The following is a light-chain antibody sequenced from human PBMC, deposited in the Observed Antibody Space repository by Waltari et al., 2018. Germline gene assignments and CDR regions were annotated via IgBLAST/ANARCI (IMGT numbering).Light chain of an antibody. V-gene: IGKV4-1*01. CDR3: QQYYSTPFT. CDR1: QSILYSSNNKDY. Sequence: DIVMTQSPDSLAVSLGERANINCTSTQSILYSSNNKDYLAWYHQKPGQSPKLLFYWASTRESVVPDRFSGSGSGTDFTLTTSSLQTEDVAVYYCQQYYSTPFTFGGGTKVEIK. CDR2: WAS. J-gene: IGKJ4*01.